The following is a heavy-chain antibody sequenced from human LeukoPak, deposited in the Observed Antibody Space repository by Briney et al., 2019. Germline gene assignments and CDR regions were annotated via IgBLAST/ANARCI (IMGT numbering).Heavy chain of an antibody. Sequence: GGSLRLSCAASGFTFSTYWMHWVRQAPGKGLVWVSHINTDGTTTSYADSVKGRFTISRDNAKNSLYLQMNSLRAEDTAVYYCARDKEGLDYYDSSGYDYWGQGTLVTVSS. J-gene: IGHJ4*02. CDR1: GFTFSTYW. V-gene: IGHV3-74*01. CDR2: INTDGTTT. CDR3: ARDKEGLDYYDSSGYDY. D-gene: IGHD3-22*01.